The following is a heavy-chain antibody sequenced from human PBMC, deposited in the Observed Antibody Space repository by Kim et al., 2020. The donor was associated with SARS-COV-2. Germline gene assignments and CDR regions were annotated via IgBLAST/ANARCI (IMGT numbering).Heavy chain of an antibody. CDR1: GDSLSTYY. CDR3: ARESGYYDSSGYWIYYFDY. J-gene: IGHJ4*02. Sequence: SETLSLTCNVSGDSLSTYYWSWIRQPQGEGLEWIGYVYYSGSTNYNPYLESRVTISIDTSKNQFSLKLSSVTAADTAVYYCARESGYYDSSGYWIYYFDYWGQGTPVTVSS. D-gene: IGHD3-22*01. CDR2: VYYSGST. V-gene: IGHV4-59*01.